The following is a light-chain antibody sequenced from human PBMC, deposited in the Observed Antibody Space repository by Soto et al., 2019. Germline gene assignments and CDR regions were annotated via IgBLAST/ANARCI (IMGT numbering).Light chain of an antibody. Sequence: EIVLTQSPGTLSLSTGERATLSCRASQSVTSSCLAWYQQKPGQAPRLLISGASSRATGIPDRFSGSGSGTDFTLTISRLEPEDFAVHYCQQYRTSRPTFGGGTKVEIK. CDR2: GAS. CDR1: QSVTSSC. CDR3: QQYRTSRPT. V-gene: IGKV3-20*01. J-gene: IGKJ4*01.